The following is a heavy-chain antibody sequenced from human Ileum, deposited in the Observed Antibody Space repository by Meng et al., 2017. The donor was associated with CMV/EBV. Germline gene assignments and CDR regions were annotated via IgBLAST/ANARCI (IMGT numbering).Heavy chain of an antibody. D-gene: IGHD2-2*02. Sequence: GGSLRLSCYGSGYRFIDYWIGWVRQLPEKGLEWVSLVFPGDSATRYSPSFQGQVTISADQSISTAYLQWSSLKASDTAMYFCVRLGLRGCDSTGCYTSFYYYGMDVWGQGTPVTVSS. CDR2: VFPGDSAT. V-gene: IGHV5-51*01. CDR3: VRLGLRGCDSTGCYTSFYYYGMDV. CDR1: GYRFIDYW. J-gene: IGHJ6*02.